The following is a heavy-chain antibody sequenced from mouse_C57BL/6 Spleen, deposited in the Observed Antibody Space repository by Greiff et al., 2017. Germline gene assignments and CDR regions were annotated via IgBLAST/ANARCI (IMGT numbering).Heavy chain of an antibody. Sequence: QVQLKQSGPELVKPGASVKISCKASGYAFSSSWMNWVKQRPGKGLEWIGRIYPGDGDTNYNGKFKGKATLTADKSSSTAYMQLSSLTSEDSAVYFCARSRGSSYCDYWGQGTTLTVAS. V-gene: IGHV1-82*01. CDR3: ARSRGSSYCDY. CDR2: IYPGDGDT. CDR1: GYAFSSSW. J-gene: IGHJ2*01. D-gene: IGHD1-3*01.